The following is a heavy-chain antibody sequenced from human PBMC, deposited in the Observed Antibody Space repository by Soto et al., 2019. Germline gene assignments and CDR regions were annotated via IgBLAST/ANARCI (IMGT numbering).Heavy chain of an antibody. D-gene: IGHD4-17*01. CDR2: IIPILGIA. CDR3: EGESEDYDHNPFYD. V-gene: IGHV1-69*08. Sequence: QVQLVQSGAEVKKPGSSVKVSCKASEGTFSSYTISWVRQAPGQGLQWMGRIIPILGIANYAQKFQGRVTITADKSTRTPYTELSSVSSDDTAVNCCEGESEDYDHNPFYDRSQGALVAVSS. CDR1: EGTFSSYT. J-gene: IGHJ4*02.